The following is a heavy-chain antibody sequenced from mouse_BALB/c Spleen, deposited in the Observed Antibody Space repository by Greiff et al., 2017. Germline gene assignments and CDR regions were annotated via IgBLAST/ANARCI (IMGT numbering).Heavy chain of an antibody. D-gene: IGHD1-1*01. Sequence: EVMLVESGGGLVKPGGSLKLSCAASGFTFSSYAMSWVRQTPEKRLEWVASISSGGSTYYPDSVKGRFTISRDNARNTLYLQMSSLRSEDTAMYYCARGSGSSFDYWGQGTTLTVSS. CDR3: ARGSGSSFDY. CDR2: ISSGGST. V-gene: IGHV5-6-5*01. CDR1: GFTFSSYA. J-gene: IGHJ2*01.